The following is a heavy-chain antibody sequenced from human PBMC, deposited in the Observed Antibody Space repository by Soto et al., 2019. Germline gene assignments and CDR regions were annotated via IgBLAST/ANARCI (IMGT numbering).Heavy chain of an antibody. CDR2: IDASGGT. CDR3: VRERQLGV. Sequence: PGGSLRLSCAPSGLTVSSNYMSWVRQAPGKGLEWVSIIDASGGTTYTDSVKGRFTISRDNSKNTLYLQMNSLRVEDTAVYYCVRERQLGVWGQGTTVTVSS. D-gene: IGHD6-6*01. V-gene: IGHV3-53*01. J-gene: IGHJ6*02. CDR1: GLTVSSNY.